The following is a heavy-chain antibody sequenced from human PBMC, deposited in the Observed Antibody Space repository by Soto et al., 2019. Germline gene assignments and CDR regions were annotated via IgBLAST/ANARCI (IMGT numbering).Heavy chain of an antibody. CDR2: IFYSGST. Sequence: SETLSLTCAVSGGSLSSSSWWSWVRQPPGKTLEWLGEIFYSGSTKYNPSLNSRVTISADQSKNDFSLRLSSVTAADTAVYYCVHHGGVPYYHDFWGQGMPVTFSS. CDR3: VHHGGVPYYHDF. J-gene: IGHJ4*02. D-gene: IGHD2-8*01. V-gene: IGHV4-4*02. CDR1: GGSLSSSSW.